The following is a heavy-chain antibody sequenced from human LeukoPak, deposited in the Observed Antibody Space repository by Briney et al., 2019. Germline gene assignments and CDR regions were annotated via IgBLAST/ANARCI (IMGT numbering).Heavy chain of an antibody. CDR1: GFTFSNYA. J-gene: IGHJ6*03. V-gene: IGHV3-30*04. D-gene: IGHD5-12*01. CDR2: ISYDGSNN. Sequence: GGSLRLSCAASGFTFSNYAMHWVRQAPGKGLEWVAVISYDGSNNYYADSVKGRFTISRDNSKNTLYLQMSSLRAEDTAVYYCASSLATSYYYMDVWGKGTTVTVSS. CDR3: ASSLATSYYYMDV.